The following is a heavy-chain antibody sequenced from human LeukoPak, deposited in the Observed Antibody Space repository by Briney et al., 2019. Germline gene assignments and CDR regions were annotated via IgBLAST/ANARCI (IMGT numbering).Heavy chain of an antibody. Sequence: SETLSLTCTVSGGSISSYYWSWIRQPPGEGLEWIGYIYYSGSTNYNPSLKSRVTISVDTSKNQFSLKLSSVTAADTAVYYCARTDRYSSGWHFDYWGQGTLVTVSS. CDR1: GGSISSYY. J-gene: IGHJ4*02. V-gene: IGHV4-59*01. CDR3: ARTDRYSSGWHFDY. CDR2: IYYSGST. D-gene: IGHD6-19*01.